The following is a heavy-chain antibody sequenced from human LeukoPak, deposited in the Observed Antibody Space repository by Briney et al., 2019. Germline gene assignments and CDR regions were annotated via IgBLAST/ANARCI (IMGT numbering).Heavy chain of an antibody. CDR2: ISGSGGST. V-gene: IGHV3-23*01. CDR3: AKDPPMVRGVIFY. Sequence: GGSLRLSCAASGFTFRSYAMSWVRQAPGKGLEWVSAISGSGGSTYYADSVKGRFTISRDNFKNTLYLQMNSLRAEDRAVYYCAKDPPMVRGVIFYWGQGTLVTVSS. J-gene: IGHJ4*02. CDR1: GFTFRSYA. D-gene: IGHD3-10*01.